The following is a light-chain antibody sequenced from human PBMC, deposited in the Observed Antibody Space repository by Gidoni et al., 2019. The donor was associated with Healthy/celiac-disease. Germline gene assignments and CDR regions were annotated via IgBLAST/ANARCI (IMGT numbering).Light chain of an antibody. CDR2: LGS. CDR1: QSLLHSNGYNY. V-gene: IGKV2-28*01. J-gene: IGKJ1*01. CDR3: MQALQTSWT. Sequence: DIVMTHSPLSLPVTPGEPASISCRSSQSLLHSNGYNYLDWYLQKPGQSPQLLIYLGSNRASGVPDRFSGSGSGTDFTLKISRVEAEDVGVYYCMQALQTSWTFGQXTKVEIK.